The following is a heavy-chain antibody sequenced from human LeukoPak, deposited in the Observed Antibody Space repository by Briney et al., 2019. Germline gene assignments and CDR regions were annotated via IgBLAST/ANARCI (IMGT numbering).Heavy chain of an antibody. J-gene: IGHJ4*02. Sequence: SETLSLTCTVSGGSISSSSHYWTWIRQPAGKGLEWIGRIYISGSTNYSPSLKSRVTMSVDTSKNQFSLNLISVTAADTAVYYCARALNPLTGTYYFDYWGQGTLVTVSS. CDR3: ARALNPLTGTYYFDY. CDR2: IYISGST. CDR1: GGSISSSSHY. D-gene: IGHD4/OR15-4a*01. V-gene: IGHV4-61*02.